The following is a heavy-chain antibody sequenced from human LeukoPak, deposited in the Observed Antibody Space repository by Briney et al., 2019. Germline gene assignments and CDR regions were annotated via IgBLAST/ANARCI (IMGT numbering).Heavy chain of an antibody. CDR1: GFTFDDYG. V-gene: IGHV3-20*04. J-gene: IGHJ6*02. Sequence: GGSLRLSCAAPGFTFDDYGMSWVRQAPGKGLEWVSGINWNGGSTGYADSVKGRFTISRDNAKNSLYLQMNSLRAEDTAVYYCAKEVTAIRALIYYYHYGMDVWGQGTTVTVSS. CDR2: INWNGGST. CDR3: AKEVTAIRALIYYYHYGMDV. D-gene: IGHD2-21*02.